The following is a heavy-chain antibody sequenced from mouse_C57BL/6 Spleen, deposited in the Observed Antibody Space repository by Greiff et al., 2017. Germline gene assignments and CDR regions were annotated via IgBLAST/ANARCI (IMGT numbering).Heavy chain of an antibody. V-gene: IGHV5-12*01. CDR2: ISNGGGST. CDR3: ARHSNYLYYYAMDY. CDR1: GFTFSDYY. Sequence: EVKLMESGGGLVQPGGSLKLSCAASGFTFSDYYMYWVRQTPEKRLEWVAYISNGGGSTYYPDTVKGRFTISRDNAKNTLYLQMSRLKSEDTAMYYCARHSNYLYYYAMDYWGQGTSVTVSS. D-gene: IGHD2-5*01. J-gene: IGHJ4*01.